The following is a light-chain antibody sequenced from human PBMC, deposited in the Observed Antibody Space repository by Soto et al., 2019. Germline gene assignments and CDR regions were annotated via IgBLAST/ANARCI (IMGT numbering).Light chain of an antibody. J-gene: IGKJ1*01. Sequence: DIVMTQSPDSLAVSLGERATINCKSSQIVLYSSNNKNDLAWYQQKPGQPPKLLIYWSSTRESGVPDRFSGSGSGTDFTLTIISLQAEDVAVYYCQQYYSTPCTFGQGTKVEIK. CDR3: QQYYSTPCT. CDR2: WSS. CDR1: QIVLYSSNNKND. V-gene: IGKV4-1*01.